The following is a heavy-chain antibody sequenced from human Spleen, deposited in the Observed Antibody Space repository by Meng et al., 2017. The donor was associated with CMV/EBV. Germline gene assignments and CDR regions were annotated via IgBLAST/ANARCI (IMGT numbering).Heavy chain of an antibody. CDR1: GFMFDDYG. D-gene: IGHD2-2*01. CDR2: INSDGSST. CDR3: ASETGVGVVPAAIGY. J-gene: IGHJ4*02. Sequence: GGSLRLSCAASGFMFDDYGMSWVRQAPGKGLVWVSRINSDGSSTSYADSVKGRFTISRDNAKNTLYLQMNSLRAEDTAVYYCASETGVGVVPAAIGYWGQGTLVTVSS. V-gene: IGHV3-74*01.